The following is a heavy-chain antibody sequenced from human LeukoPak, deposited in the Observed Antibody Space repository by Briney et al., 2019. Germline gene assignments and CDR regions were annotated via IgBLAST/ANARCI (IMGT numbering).Heavy chain of an antibody. CDR1: GYTFTGYY. D-gene: IGHD3-16*02. V-gene: IGHV1-2*02. CDR3: ARGGDYVWGSYRYTEWFDP. CDR2: INPNSGGT. Sequence: ASVKVSCKASGYTFTGYYMHWVRQAPGQGLEWMGWINPNSGGTNYAQKFQGRVTMTRDTSISTAYMELSRLRSDDTAVYYCARGGDYVWGSYRYTEWFDPWGQGTLVTVSS. J-gene: IGHJ5*02.